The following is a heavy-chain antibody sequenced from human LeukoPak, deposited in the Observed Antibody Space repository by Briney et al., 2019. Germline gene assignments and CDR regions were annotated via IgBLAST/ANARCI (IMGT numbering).Heavy chain of an antibody. CDR1: GGTFSSYA. CDR3: ARHLYDSSGYYDY. J-gene: IGHJ4*02. CDR2: IIPIFGTA. V-gene: IGHV1-69*13. D-gene: IGHD3-22*01. Sequence: GASVKVSCKASGGTFSSYAISWVRQAPGQGLEWMGGIIPIFGTANYAQKFQGRVTITADESTSTAYMELSSLRSEDTAVFYCARHLYDSSGYYDYWGQGTLVTVSS.